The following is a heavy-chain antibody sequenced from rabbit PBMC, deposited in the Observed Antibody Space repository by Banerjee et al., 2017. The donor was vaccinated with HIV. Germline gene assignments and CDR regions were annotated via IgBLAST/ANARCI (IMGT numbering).Heavy chain of an antibody. Sequence: QEQLEESGGGLVKPEGSLTLSCKASGIDFSRCGISWVRQAPGKGLEWIACINTSSGNIVYATWAKGRFTISKTSWTTVTLQMTSLTAADTATYFCARDLAGVIGWNFNLWGQGTLVTVS. J-gene: IGHJ4*01. CDR3: ARDLAGVIGWNFNL. CDR2: INTSSGNI. V-gene: IGHV1S45*01. D-gene: IGHD4-1*01. CDR1: GIDFSRCG.